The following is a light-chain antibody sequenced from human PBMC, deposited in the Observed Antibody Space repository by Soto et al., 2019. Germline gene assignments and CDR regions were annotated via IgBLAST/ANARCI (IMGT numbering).Light chain of an antibody. Sequence: DLQMAQSPTSLSASXXDKIXITGLASQDVGKWVAGYQQKPGKAPSXXRHGASSLQREVPPIYSGRGYETEFTLTSSSLHPAAFATYYCQQANRFTSTFGPGTRLEIK. CDR2: GAS. CDR3: QQANRFTST. J-gene: IGKJ5*01. CDR1: QDVGKW. V-gene: IGKV1-12*01.